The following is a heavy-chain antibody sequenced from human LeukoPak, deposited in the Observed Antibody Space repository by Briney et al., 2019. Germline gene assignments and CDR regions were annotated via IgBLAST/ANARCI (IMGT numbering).Heavy chain of an antibody. J-gene: IGHJ5*02. V-gene: IGHV6-1*01. CDR1: GDSVSSNSAA. Sequence: QTLSLTCAISGDSVSSNSAAWNWIRQSPSRGLEWLGRTYYRSKWYNDYAVSVKSRITINPDTSKNQFSLQLNSVTPEDTAVYYCAREVLDYYYGSGSYYNPINWFDPWGQGTLVTVSS. CDR2: TYYRSKWYN. CDR3: AREVLDYYYGSGSYYNPINWFDP. D-gene: IGHD3-10*01.